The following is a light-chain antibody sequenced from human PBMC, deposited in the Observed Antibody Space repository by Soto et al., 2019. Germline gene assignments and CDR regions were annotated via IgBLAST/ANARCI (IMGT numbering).Light chain of an antibody. CDR1: SSDVGDYNF. J-gene: IGLJ2*01. V-gene: IGLV2-8*01. CDR2: EVT. Sequence: QSVLTQPPSASGSPGQSVTISCTGTSSDVGDYNFVSWYQQPPGKAPKLIIYEVTKRPSGVPDRFSGSKSGNTASLTVSGLQAEDEADYYCNSYAGSKNFGVFGGGTKLTVL. CDR3: NSYAGSKNFGV.